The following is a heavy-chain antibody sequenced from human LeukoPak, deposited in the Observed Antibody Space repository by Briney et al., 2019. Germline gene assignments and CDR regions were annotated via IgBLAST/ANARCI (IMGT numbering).Heavy chain of an antibody. D-gene: IGHD4-11*01. V-gene: IGHV4-59*01. CDR3: ARDKTTGRYYYGMDV. J-gene: IGHJ6*02. CDR1: GGSISSYY. CDR2: IYYSGST. Sequence: SETLSLTCTVSGGSISSYYWSWIRQPPGKGLEGIGYIYYSGSTNYNPSLKSRVTISVDTSKNQFSLKLSSVTAADTAVYYCARDKTTGRYYYGMDVWGQGTTVTVSS.